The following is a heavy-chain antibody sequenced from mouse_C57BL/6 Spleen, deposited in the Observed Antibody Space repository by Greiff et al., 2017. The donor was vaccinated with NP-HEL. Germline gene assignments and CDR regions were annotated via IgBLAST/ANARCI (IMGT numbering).Heavy chain of an antibody. Sequence: QVQLQQSGAELVRPGASVKLSCKASGYTFTDYYINWVKQRPGQGLEWIARIYPGSGNTYYNEKFKGKATLTAEKSSSTAYMQLSSLTSEDSAVYFCAREANYGKAMDYWGQGTSVTVSS. CDR3: AREANYGKAMDY. D-gene: IGHD2-1*01. CDR1: GYTFTDYY. V-gene: IGHV1-76*01. CDR2: IYPGSGNT. J-gene: IGHJ4*01.